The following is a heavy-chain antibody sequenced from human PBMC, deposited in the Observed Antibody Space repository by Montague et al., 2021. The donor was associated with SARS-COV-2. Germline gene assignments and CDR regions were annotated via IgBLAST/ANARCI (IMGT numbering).Heavy chain of an antibody. CDR1: GFTFSSYA. J-gene: IGHJ4*02. CDR2: ISYDGSNK. V-gene: IGHV3-30-3*01. Sequence: SLRLSCAASGFTFSSYAMHWVRQAPGKGLEWVAVISYDGSNKYYADSVKGRFTISRDNSKNTLYLQMNSLRAEDTAVYYCARELVVVAANPMDYWGQGTLVTVSS. CDR3: ARELVVVAANPMDY. D-gene: IGHD2-15*01.